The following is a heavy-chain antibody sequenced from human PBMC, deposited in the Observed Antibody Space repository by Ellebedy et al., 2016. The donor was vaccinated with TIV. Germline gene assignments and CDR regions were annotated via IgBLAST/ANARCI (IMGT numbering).Heavy chain of an antibody. D-gene: IGHD6-19*01. J-gene: IGHJ4*02. CDR2: INPSGGST. Sequence: ASVKVSCKASGYTFTSYYIHWMRQAPGQGLEWMGIINPSGGSTSYAQKFRGRVTMTRDTSTTTVYMELSSLRSEDTAVYYCARDSRQWLEEYSFDYWGQGTLVTVSS. CDR1: GYTFTSYY. V-gene: IGHV1-46*01. CDR3: ARDSRQWLEEYSFDY.